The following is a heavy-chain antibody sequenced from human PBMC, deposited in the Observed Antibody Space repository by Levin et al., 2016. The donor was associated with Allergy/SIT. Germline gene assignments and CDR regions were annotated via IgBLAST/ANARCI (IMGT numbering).Heavy chain of an antibody. CDR3: AKDIWFGEYYGMDV. CDR2: ISGSGGST. D-gene: IGHD3-10*01. Sequence: GESLKISCAASGFTFSSYAMSWVRQAPGKGLEWVSAISGSGGSTYYADSVKGRFTISRDNSKNTLYLQMNSLRAEDTAVYYCAKDIWFGEYYGMDVWGQGTTVTVSS. CDR1: GFTFSSYA. J-gene: IGHJ6*02. V-gene: IGHV3-23*01.